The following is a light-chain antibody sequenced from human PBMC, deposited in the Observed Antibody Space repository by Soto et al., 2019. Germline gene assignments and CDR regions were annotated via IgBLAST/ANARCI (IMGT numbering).Light chain of an antibody. V-gene: IGKV3-15*01. CDR2: VAS. CDR1: QSVNQK. Sequence: VLAQSPDTLALSAGERPTLSCRASQSVNQKLGWYQQKPGQAPRLLIYVASYRATGIPARFSGSGSGTEYTLTISNLQAEDFAVYYCQQFNNWPHTFGQGTKVDIK. CDR3: QQFNNWPHT. J-gene: IGKJ2*01.